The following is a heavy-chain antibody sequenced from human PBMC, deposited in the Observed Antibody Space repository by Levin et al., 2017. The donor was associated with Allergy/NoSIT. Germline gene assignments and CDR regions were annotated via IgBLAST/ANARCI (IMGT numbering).Heavy chain of an antibody. J-gene: IGHJ6*02. Sequence: TPSETLSLTCAVSGGSISSSNWWSWVRQPPGKGLEWIGEIYHSGSTNYNPSLKSRVTISVDKSKNQFSLKLSSVTAADTAVYYCARDLGDSSGYGYYYGMDGWGQGTTVTVSS. CDR3: ARDLGDSSGYGYYYGMDG. CDR1: GGSISSSNW. V-gene: IGHV4-4*02. D-gene: IGHD3-22*01. CDR2: IYHSGST.